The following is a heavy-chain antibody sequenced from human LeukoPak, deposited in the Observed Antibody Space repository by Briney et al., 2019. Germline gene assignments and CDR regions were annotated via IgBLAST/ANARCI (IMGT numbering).Heavy chain of an antibody. V-gene: IGHV4-30-4*01. D-gene: IGHD3-9*01. CDR3: ARGSFSLTGYIDY. CDR2: IYYSGST. J-gene: IGHJ4*02. CDR1: GGSISSGDYY. Sequence: SETLSLTCTVSGGSISSGDYYWSWIRQPPGKGLEWIGYIYYSGSTYYNPSLKSRVTISVDTSKNQFSLKLSSVTAADTAVYYCARGSFSLTGYIDYWGQGTLVTVSS.